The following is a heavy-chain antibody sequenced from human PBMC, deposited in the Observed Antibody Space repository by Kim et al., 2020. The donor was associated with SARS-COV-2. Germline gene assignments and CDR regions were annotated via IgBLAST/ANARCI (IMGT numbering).Heavy chain of an antibody. CDR1: GYTFTSYY. J-gene: IGHJ6*02. D-gene: IGHD3-10*01. CDR3: ATDNGSGRTTMVRGVNYGMDV. CDR2: INPSGGST. V-gene: IGHV1-46*01. Sequence: ASVKVSCKASGYTFTSYYMHWVRQAPGQGLEWMGIINPSGGSTSYAQKFQGRVTMTRDTSTSTVYMELSSLRSEDTAVYYCATDNGSGRTTMVRGVNYGMDVWGQGTTVTVSS.